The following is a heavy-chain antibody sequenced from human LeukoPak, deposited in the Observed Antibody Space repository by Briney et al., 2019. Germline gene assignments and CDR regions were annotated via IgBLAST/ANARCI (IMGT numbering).Heavy chain of an antibody. V-gene: IGHV3-23*01. CDR2: ISGSGGST. J-gene: IGHJ4*02. CDR3: AKDTTANTYYYDSSGYNY. CDR1: GFTFSSYA. D-gene: IGHD3-22*01. Sequence: GGSLRLSCAASGFTFSSYAMSWVRQAPGKGLEWVSAISGSGGSTYYADSVKGRFTISRDNSKNTLYLQMNSLRAEDTAVYYCAKDTTANTYYYDSSGYNYWGQGTLVTVSS.